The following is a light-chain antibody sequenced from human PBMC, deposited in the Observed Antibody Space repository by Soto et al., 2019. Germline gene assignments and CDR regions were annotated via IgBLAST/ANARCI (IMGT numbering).Light chain of an antibody. CDR3: QQYYSYPQFT. V-gene: IGKV1-8*01. CDR2: AAS. Sequence: AIRMTQSPSSFSASTGDRVTITCQASQGISSYLAWYQQKPGKAPKLLIYAASTLQSGVPSRFSGSGSGTDFTLTISCLQSEDFATYYCQQYYSYPQFTFGPGTKVDIK. CDR1: QGISSY. J-gene: IGKJ3*01.